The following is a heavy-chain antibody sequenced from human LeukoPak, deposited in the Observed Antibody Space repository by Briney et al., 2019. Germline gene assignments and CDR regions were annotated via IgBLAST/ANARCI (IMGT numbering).Heavy chain of an antibody. V-gene: IGHV1-8*01. CDR2: MNPNSGNT. D-gene: IGHD3-9*01. J-gene: IGHJ4*02. CDR3: ARYYDILTGTPSFDY. CDR1: GYTFTSYN. Sequence: GASVKVSRKASGYTFTSYNINWVRQATGPGLEWMGWMNPNSGNTGYAQKFQGRFTMTRNTSISTAYMKLSSLRSEDTAVYYCARYYDILTGTPSFDYWGQGTLVTVSS.